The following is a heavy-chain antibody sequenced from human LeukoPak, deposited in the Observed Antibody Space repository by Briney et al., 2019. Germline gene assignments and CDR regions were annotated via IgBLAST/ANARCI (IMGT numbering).Heavy chain of an antibody. Sequence: SETLSLTCTVSGGSISSGGYYWSWIRQHPGKGLEWIEYIYYSGSTYYNPSLKSRVTISVDTSKNQFSLKLSSVTAADTAVYYCARAAVGYCSSTSCYPYYFDYWGQGTLVTVSS. CDR3: ARAAVGYCSSTSCYPYYFDY. D-gene: IGHD2-2*01. CDR2: IYYSGST. V-gene: IGHV4-31*03. CDR1: GGSISSGGYY. J-gene: IGHJ4*02.